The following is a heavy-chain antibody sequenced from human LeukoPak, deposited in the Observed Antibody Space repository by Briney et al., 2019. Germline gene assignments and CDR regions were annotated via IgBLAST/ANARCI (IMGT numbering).Heavy chain of an antibody. CDR3: AKDPLVGATMSSPFDY. Sequence: GGSLRLSCAASGFTFSSYAMSWVRQAPGKGLEWASAISGSGGSTYYADSVKGRFTISRDNSKNTLYLQMNSLRAEDTAVYYCAKDPLVGATMSSPFDYWGQGTLVTVSS. J-gene: IGHJ4*02. V-gene: IGHV3-23*01. D-gene: IGHD1-26*01. CDR1: GFTFSSYA. CDR2: ISGSGGST.